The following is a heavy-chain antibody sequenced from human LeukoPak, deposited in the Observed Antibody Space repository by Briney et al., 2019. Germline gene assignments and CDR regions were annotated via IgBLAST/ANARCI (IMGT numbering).Heavy chain of an antibody. CDR2: ISAYNGNT. V-gene: IGHV1-18*01. CDR3: ARGRVAAAGTKHYYYYYYMDV. J-gene: IGHJ6*03. CDR1: GYTFTSYG. Sequence: ASVKVSCKASGYTFTSYGISWVRQAPGQGLEWMGRISAYNGNTNYAQKLQGRVTMTTDTSTSTAYMELRSLRSDDTAVYYCARGRVAAAGTKHYYYYYYMDVWGKGTTVTVSS. D-gene: IGHD6-13*01.